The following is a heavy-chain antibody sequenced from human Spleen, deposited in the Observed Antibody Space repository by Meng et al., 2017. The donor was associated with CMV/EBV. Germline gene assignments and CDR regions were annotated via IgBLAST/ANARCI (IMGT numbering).Heavy chain of an antibody. V-gene: IGHV3-23*01. D-gene: IGHD5-18*01. J-gene: IGHJ6*02. Sequence: GGSLRLSCAASGFTFSNHAMTWVRQTPGTGLEWVSAISADSDKIHYADSVKGRFTISRDNSKNTLYLQMNSLRAEDTAVYYCAKDRGYSYGYSGMDVWGQGTTVTVSS. CDR2: ISADSDKI. CDR3: AKDRGYSYGYSGMDV. CDR1: GFTFSNHA.